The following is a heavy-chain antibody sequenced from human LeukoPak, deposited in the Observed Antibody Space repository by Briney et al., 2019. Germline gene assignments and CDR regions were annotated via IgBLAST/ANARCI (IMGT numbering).Heavy chain of an antibody. V-gene: IGHV4-59*01. D-gene: IGHD2-21*02. Sequence: PSETLSLTCFVSGGSISGSHWSWIRQSPGKGLEWIGYIHYTGITDYNPSLRSRLNLSIDLSKNQFSLRLSSVTAADTAVYYCARTGGDCSSGLCYYAMDVWGQGTTVTVSS. CDR2: IHYTGIT. CDR1: GGSISGSH. J-gene: IGHJ6*02. CDR3: ARTGGDCSSGLCYYAMDV.